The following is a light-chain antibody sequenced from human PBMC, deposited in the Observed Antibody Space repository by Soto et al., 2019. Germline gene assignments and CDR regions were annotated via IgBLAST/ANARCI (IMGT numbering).Light chain of an antibody. Sequence: SYELTQPPSVSVAPGQTARITCGGNNIGSKRVHWYQQKPGQAPVLVVYDDSDRPSGIPGRFSGSNSGNTATLTISRVEAGDEADYYCQVWDGSSEHLVFGGGTKVTV. J-gene: IGLJ2*01. CDR3: QVWDGSSEHLV. V-gene: IGLV3-21*02. CDR2: DDS. CDR1: NIGSKR.